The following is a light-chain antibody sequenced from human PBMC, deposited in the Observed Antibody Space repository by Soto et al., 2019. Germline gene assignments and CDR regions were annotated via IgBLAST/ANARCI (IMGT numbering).Light chain of an antibody. CDR3: QQRSNWPPFP. V-gene: IGKV3-11*01. CDR1: QSVSNY. J-gene: IGKJ5*01. Sequence: EVVLTQKPTTLSLSPGERATLSCRASQSVSNYLAWYQQKPGQAPRLLIYDASNRATDIPARFSGSGSGTDFTLTISSLEPEDFAVYYCQQRSNWPPFPFGQGTRLEI. CDR2: DAS.